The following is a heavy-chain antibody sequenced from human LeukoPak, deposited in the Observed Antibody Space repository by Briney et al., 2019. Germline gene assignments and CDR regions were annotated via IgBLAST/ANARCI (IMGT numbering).Heavy chain of an antibody. CDR3: ARGRVVVTAIGAFDI. CDR1: GGSFSGYY. D-gene: IGHD2-21*02. V-gene: IGHV4-34*01. Sequence: SETLSLTCAVYGGSFSGYYWSWIRQPPGKGLEWIGEINHSGSTNYNPSLKSRVTISVDTSKNQFSLKLSSVTAADTAVYYCARGRVVVTAIGAFDIWGQGTMVTVSS. CDR2: INHSGST. J-gene: IGHJ3*02.